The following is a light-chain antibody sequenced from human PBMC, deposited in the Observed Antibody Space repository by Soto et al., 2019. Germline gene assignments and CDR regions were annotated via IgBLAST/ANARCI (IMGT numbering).Light chain of an antibody. Sequence: QPVLTQPLSVSGAPGQRVTISCTGSSSNIGAGYDVHWYQQLPGTAPKLLIYGNSNRPSGVPDRFSGSKSGTSASLAITGLQAEDEADYYCQSYDSSLSVWVFGGGTKLTVL. CDR3: QSYDSSLSVWV. CDR1: SSNIGAGYD. CDR2: GNS. J-gene: IGLJ3*02. V-gene: IGLV1-40*01.